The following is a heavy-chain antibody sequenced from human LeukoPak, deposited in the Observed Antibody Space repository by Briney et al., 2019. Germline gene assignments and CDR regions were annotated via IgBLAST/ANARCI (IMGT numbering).Heavy chain of an antibody. V-gene: IGHV3-23*01. CDR1: GFTTSSYA. D-gene: IGHD3-22*01. J-gene: IGHJ4*02. Sequence: PGGSLRLSCAASGFTTSSYAMSLVRQAAGKGLEWVSPMSGSGGSTYYADSVKGRFTISRDNSKNTLYLQMNSLRAEGTAVYYCAKGHYYYDSSGYYLDYWGQGTLVTVSS. CDR2: MSGSGGST. CDR3: AKGHYYYDSSGYYLDY.